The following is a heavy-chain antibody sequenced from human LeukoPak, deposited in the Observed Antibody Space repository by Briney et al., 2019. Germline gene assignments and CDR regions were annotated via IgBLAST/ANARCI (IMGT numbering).Heavy chain of an antibody. CDR2: ISSSSSYYI. CDR1: GFTLSSYS. V-gene: IGHV3-21*03. CDR3: ARVAAAARYGDY. D-gene: IGHD6-13*01. Sequence: SGGSLRLSCAASGFTLSSYSMNWVRQAPGKGLEWVSSISSSSSYYIYYAESVKGRFTISRDNAKNSLYLQMNSLRAEDTAVYYCARVAAAARYGDYWGQGALVTVSS. J-gene: IGHJ4*02.